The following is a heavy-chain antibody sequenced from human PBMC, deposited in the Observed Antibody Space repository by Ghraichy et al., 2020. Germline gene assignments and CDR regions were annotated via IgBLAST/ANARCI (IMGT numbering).Heavy chain of an antibody. CDR3: ARVFGDWTPSLAYGMDV. V-gene: IGHV1-2*02. Sequence: ASVKVSCKASGYTFTDYFIHWVRQAPGQVLEWMGWIDPKSGDTKYVQHFEGRVTMTRDTSTTTVHVELRGLRSEDTAVYYCARVFGDWTPSLAYGMDVWGQGTTVTVSS. CDR2: IDPKSGDT. CDR1: GYTFTDYF. D-gene: IGHD2-21*02. J-gene: IGHJ6*02.